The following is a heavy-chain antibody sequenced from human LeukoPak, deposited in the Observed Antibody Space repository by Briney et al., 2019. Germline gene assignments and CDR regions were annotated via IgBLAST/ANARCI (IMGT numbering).Heavy chain of an antibody. Sequence: SETLSLTCTVSGGSINNYYWSWIRQPPGKGLEWIGYVYYSGSTKYSPSLKSRVTISVETSKNQISLKLRSVTAADTAVYYCARHSTAMVTIDYWGQGTLVTVSP. J-gene: IGHJ4*02. CDR1: GGSINNYY. D-gene: IGHD5-18*01. CDR3: ARHSTAMVTIDY. CDR2: VYYSGST. V-gene: IGHV4-59*08.